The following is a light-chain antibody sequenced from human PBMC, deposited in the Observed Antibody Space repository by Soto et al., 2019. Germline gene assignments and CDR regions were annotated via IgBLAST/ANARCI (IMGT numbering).Light chain of an antibody. Sequence: EIVLTQSPATLSLSPGERATLSCRASQSVGSYLAWYQQKPGQAPRLLIYDASNRATGIPARFSGGGSGTDFTLTISSLEPEDFAVYYCQQRGNWPTFGQGTRLEMK. J-gene: IGKJ5*01. CDR3: QQRGNWPT. CDR2: DAS. V-gene: IGKV3-11*01. CDR1: QSVGSY.